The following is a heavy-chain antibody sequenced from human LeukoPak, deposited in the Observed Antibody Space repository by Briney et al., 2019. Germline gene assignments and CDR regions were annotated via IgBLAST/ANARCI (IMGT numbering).Heavy chain of an antibody. CDR3: ARYQNWNYESDNWFDP. J-gene: IGHJ5*02. D-gene: IGHD1-7*01. CDR1: GFTFDDYG. Sequence: GGSLRLSCAASGFTFDDYGMSWVRQAPGKGLEWVSGINWNGGSTGYADSVKGRFTISRDNAKNSLYLQMNSLRAEDTALYYCARYQNWNYESDNWFDPWGQGTLVTVSS. V-gene: IGHV3-20*04. CDR2: INWNGGST.